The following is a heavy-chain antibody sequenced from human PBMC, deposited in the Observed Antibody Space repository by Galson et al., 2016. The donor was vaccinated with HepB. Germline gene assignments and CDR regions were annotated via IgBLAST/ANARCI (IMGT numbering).Heavy chain of an antibody. Sequence: SETLSLTCTVSGGSITSYCWSWIRQSPGKGLEWIGYISYSGSTKYNPALKSRVSMSADTSKNQFSLKLNSVTAADTAEYFCARDDVLVGATVRPTGPNPYYGMDVWGQGTTVTVSS. CDR1: GGSITSYC. J-gene: IGHJ6*02. CDR2: ISYSGST. D-gene: IGHD3-9*01. CDR3: ARDDVLVGATVRPTGPNPYYGMDV. V-gene: IGHV4-59*01.